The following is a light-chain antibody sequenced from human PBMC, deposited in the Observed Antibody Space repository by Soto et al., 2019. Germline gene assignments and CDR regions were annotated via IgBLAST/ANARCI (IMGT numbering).Light chain of an antibody. J-gene: IGKJ3*01. V-gene: IGKV3-20*01. CDR2: GAS. CDR3: QQYGSSPRT. Sequence: EIVLTQSPGTLSLSPGERATLSCRASQSVSSSYLAWYQQKPGQAPRLLIYGASSRATGIPDRFSGSGSGTDFTLTISRPEPEDFAVYYCQQYGSSPRTFGPGTKVDIK. CDR1: QSVSSSY.